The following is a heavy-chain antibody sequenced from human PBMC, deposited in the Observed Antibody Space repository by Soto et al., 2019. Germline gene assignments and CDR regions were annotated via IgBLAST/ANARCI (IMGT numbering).Heavy chain of an antibody. D-gene: IGHD5-18*01. CDR3: AREAQLWGN. J-gene: IGHJ4*02. CDR2: ISYDGSNE. CDR1: GFTFSNYA. V-gene: IGHV3-30-3*01. Sequence: QVQLVESGGGVVQPGRSLRLSCAASGFTFSNYAMHWVRQAPGKGLEWVAVISYDGSNEYYADSVKGRFTISRDNSKNTMYLQMNSLRVEDTAVYYCAREAQLWGNWGQGTLVTVSS.